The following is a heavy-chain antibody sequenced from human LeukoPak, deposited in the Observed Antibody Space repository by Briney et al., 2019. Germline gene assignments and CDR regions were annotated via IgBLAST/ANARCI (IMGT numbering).Heavy chain of an antibody. Sequence: SETPSLTCTVSGYSISSGYYWGWIRQPPGKGLEWIGSIYHSGSTYYNPSLKSRVTISVDTSKNQFSLKLSSVTAADTAVYYCAREGGYDPYPTENWFDPWGQGTLVTVSS. CDR2: IYHSGST. J-gene: IGHJ5*02. CDR3: AREGGYDPYPTENWFDP. CDR1: GYSISSGYY. V-gene: IGHV4-38-2*02. D-gene: IGHD5-12*01.